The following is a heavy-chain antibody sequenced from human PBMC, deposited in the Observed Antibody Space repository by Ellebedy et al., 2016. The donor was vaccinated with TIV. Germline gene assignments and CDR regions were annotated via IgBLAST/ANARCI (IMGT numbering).Heavy chain of an antibody. Sequence: MPGGSLRLSCTVSGASISTYYWSWIRQPPGKGLEWIGYIYNFYNSGSTNYNPSLESRVTISVDTSKKQFSLRLSSVSAADTAVYYCARFNSGWSGGRYFDYWGQGTLVTVSS. CDR2: IYNFYNSGST. J-gene: IGHJ4*02. V-gene: IGHV4-59*01. CDR3: ARFNSGWSGGRYFDY. CDR1: GASISTYY. D-gene: IGHD6-19*01.